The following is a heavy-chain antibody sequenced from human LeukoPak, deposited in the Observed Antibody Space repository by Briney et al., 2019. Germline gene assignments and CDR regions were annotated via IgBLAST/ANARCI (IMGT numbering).Heavy chain of an antibody. D-gene: IGHD2-15*01. Sequence: GGSLRLSCAASGFTFSSFEMNWVRQAPGKGLEWVSYISSSGSSTYYADSVKGRFTISRDNAKNSLYLQMNSLRAEDTAVYYCAGTPYSPRAFDIWGQGTMVTVSS. V-gene: IGHV3-48*03. CDR1: GFTFSSFE. CDR2: ISSSGSST. J-gene: IGHJ3*02. CDR3: AGTPYSPRAFDI.